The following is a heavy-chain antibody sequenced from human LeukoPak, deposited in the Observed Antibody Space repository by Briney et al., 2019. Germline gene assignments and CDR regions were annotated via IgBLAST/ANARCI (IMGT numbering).Heavy chain of an antibody. J-gene: IGHJ6*02. V-gene: IGHV3-30*03. Sequence: GGSLRLSCAASGFTFNSYGMHWVRQAPGKGLEWVAVISYDGSNKYYADSVKGRFTISRDNSKNTLYLQMNSLRAEDTAVYYCARVRDSSGYYWYYYYYYGMDVWGQGTTVTVSS. CDR3: ARVRDSSGYYWYYYYYYGMDV. D-gene: IGHD3-22*01. CDR1: GFTFNSYG. CDR2: ISYDGSNK.